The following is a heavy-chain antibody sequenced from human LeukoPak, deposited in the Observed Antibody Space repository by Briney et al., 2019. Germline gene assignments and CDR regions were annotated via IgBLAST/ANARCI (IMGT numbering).Heavy chain of an antibody. V-gene: IGHV1-2*06. CDR1: GDTFTGYY. Sequence: ASVKVSCKASGDTFTGYYMHWVRQAPGQGLEWMGRINPNSGGTNYAQKFQGRVTMTRDTSISTAYMELSRLRSDDTAVYYCARPHCSSTSCYAETQNWFDPWGQGTLVTVSS. D-gene: IGHD2-2*01. J-gene: IGHJ5*02. CDR3: ARPHCSSTSCYAETQNWFDP. CDR2: INPNSGGT.